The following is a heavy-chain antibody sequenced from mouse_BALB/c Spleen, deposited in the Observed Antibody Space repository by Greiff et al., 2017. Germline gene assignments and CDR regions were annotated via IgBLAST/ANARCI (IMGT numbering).Heavy chain of an antibody. CDR2: IYPGNSDT. Sequence: EVQLQQSGTVLARPGASVKMSCKASGYTFTSYWMHWVKQRPRQGLEWIGAIYPGNSDTSYNQKFKGKAKLTAVTSTSTAYMELSSLTNEDSAVYYCTREETATGFAYWGQGTLVTVSA. V-gene: IGHV1-5*01. D-gene: IGHD1-2*01. CDR3: TREETATGFAY. CDR1: GYTFTSYW. J-gene: IGHJ3*01.